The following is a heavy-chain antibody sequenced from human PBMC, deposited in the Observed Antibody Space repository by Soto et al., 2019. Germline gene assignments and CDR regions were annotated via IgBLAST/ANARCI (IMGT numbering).Heavy chain of an antibody. CDR2: MSGSSSTT. D-gene: IGHD1-7*01. CDR3: AKNQERELPRVIDF. Sequence: GSLRLSCATSGLTFSSYAMSWVRQAPGGGLEWVSSMSGSSSTTYYADSVRGRFTISRDRSKNTLYLQMSSLRAEDTALYYCAKNQERELPRVIDFWGQGTLVTVSS. J-gene: IGHJ4*02. V-gene: IGHV3-23*01. CDR1: GLTFSSYA.